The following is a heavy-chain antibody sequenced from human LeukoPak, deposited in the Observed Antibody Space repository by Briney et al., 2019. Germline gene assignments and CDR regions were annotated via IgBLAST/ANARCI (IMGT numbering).Heavy chain of an antibody. CDR2: IYSSGST. D-gene: IGHD6-6*01. V-gene: IGHV4-4*07. J-gene: IGHJ4*02. Sequence: PSETLSLTCTVSGASITSFHWTWIRQPAGKGLEWIGLIYSSGSTIYNPSLQSRVAMSVDMTKNQVSLKLSSVTAADTAMYYCARKDGDYWGQGTLVTASS. CDR1: GASITSFH. CDR3: ARKDGDY.